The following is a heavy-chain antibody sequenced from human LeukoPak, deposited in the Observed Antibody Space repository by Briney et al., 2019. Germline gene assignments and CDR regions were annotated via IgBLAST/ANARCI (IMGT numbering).Heavy chain of an antibody. Sequence: SVKVSCKASGGTFSSYAISWVRQAPGQGLEWMGGIIPIFGTANYAQKFQGRVTITADESRSTAYMELSSLRSEDTAVYYCARVYGDYALTEYYGMDVWGQGTTVTVSS. D-gene: IGHD4-17*01. CDR3: ARVYGDYALTEYYGMDV. CDR1: GGTFSSYA. J-gene: IGHJ6*02. CDR2: IIPIFGTA. V-gene: IGHV1-69*01.